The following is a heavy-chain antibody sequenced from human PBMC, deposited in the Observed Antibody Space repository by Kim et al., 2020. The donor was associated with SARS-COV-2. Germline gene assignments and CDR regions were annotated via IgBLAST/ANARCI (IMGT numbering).Heavy chain of an antibody. V-gene: IGHV3-23*01. CDR2: ISGSGGST. CDR1: GFTFSSYA. Sequence: GGSLRLSCAASGFTFSSYAMSWVRQAPGKGLEWVSAISGSGGSTYYADSVKGRFTISRDNSKNTLYLQMNSLRAEDTAVYYCAKDKSPITGTTPSFDYWGQGTLVTVSS. D-gene: IGHD1-20*01. CDR3: AKDKSPITGTTPSFDY. J-gene: IGHJ4*02.